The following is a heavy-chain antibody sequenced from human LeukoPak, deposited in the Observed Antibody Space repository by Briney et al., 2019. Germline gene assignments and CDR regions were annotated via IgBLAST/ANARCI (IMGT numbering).Heavy chain of an antibody. Sequence: SVKVSCKASGGTFSSYAISWVRQALGQGLEWMGRIIPTLGIANYAQKFQGRVTITADKSTSTAYMELSSLRSEDTAVYYCARSGYDYTTFDYWGQGTLVTVSS. J-gene: IGHJ4*02. CDR2: IIPTLGIA. CDR1: GGTFSSYA. D-gene: IGHD5-12*01. CDR3: ARSGYDYTTFDY. V-gene: IGHV1-69*04.